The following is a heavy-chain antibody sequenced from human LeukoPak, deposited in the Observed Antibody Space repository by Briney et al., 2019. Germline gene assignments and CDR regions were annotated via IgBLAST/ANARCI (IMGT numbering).Heavy chain of an antibody. D-gene: IGHD3-10*01. CDR1: GYSISSGYY. CDR3: ARALLPRSLFDF. J-gene: IGHJ4*02. Sequence: SETLSLTCTVSGYSISSGYYWGWIRQPPGKGLEWIGSIYHSGSTYYNPSLKSRVTISVDTSKNQFSLKLSSGTAADTAVYYCARALLPRSLFDFWGQGTLVTVSS. V-gene: IGHV4-38-2*02. CDR2: IYHSGST.